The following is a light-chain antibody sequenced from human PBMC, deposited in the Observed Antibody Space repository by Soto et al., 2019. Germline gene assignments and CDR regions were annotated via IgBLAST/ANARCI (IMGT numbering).Light chain of an antibody. CDR2: GAS. J-gene: IGKJ2*01. Sequence: EIVLTQSPGSLSLSPRERATLSCRASQSVISNHLAWYQQKPGQAPRLLIYGASRRATGIPDRFSGSGSGTDFTLTISRLEPEDFAVYYCQQDGSSTYTFGQGTKVEIK. CDR1: QSVISNH. V-gene: IGKV3-20*01. CDR3: QQDGSSTYT.